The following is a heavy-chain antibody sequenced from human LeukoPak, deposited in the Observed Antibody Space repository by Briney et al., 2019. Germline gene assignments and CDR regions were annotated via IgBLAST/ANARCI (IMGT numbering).Heavy chain of an antibody. V-gene: IGHV1-18*01. CDR1: GYTFTSYG. D-gene: IGHD3-3*01. CDR2: IGAYNGNT. CDR3: ARVITIFGVVPIERYYYYYMDV. Sequence: ASVKVSCKASGYTFTSYGISWVRQAPGQGLEWMGWIGAYNGNTNYAQKLQGRVTMTTDTSTSTAYMELRSLRSDDTAVYYCARVITIFGVVPIERYYYYYMDVWGKGTTVTVSS. J-gene: IGHJ6*03.